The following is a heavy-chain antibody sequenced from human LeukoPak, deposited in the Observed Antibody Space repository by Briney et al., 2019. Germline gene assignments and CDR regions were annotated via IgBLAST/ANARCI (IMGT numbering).Heavy chain of an antibody. CDR1: GYTFTSYG. J-gene: IGHJ5*02. CDR2: ISAYNGNT. Sequence: ASVKVSCKASGYTFTSYGISWVRQAPGQGLEWMGWISAYNGNTNYAQKLQGRVTMTTDTSTSTAYMELRILRSAYTAVYYCARDLTMPPVDCFDPWGQGTLVTVSS. V-gene: IGHV1-18*01. D-gene: IGHD2/OR15-2a*01. CDR3: ARDLTMPPVDCFDP.